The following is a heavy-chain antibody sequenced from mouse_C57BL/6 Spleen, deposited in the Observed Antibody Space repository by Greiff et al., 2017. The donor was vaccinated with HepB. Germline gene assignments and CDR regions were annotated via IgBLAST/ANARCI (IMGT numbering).Heavy chain of an antibody. CDR3: ARVNYEGSVYGSSYGGLAY. CDR2: IHPNSGST. V-gene: IGHV1-64*01. D-gene: IGHD1-1*01. CDR1: GYTFTSYW. J-gene: IGHJ3*01. Sequence: QVQLQQPGAELVKPGASVKLSCKASGYTFTSYWMHWVKQRPGQCLEWIGMIHPNSGSTNYNEKFKSKATLTVDKSSSPAYMQLSSLTSEDSAVFYGARVNYEGSVYGSSYGGLAYWGQVTLVTVAA.